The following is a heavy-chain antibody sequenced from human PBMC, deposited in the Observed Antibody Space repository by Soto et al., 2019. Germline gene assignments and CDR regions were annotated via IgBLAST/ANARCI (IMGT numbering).Heavy chain of an antibody. Sequence: GGSLRLSCAASGFTFSSYAMHWVRQAPGKGLEWVAVISYDGSNKYYADSVKGRFTISRDNSKNTLYLQMNSLRAEDTAVYYCARDSIDQLLWGSLYYYYGMDVWGQGTTVTVSS. CDR2: ISYDGSNK. CDR1: GFTFSSYA. J-gene: IGHJ6*02. CDR3: ARDSIDQLLWGSLYYYYGMDV. V-gene: IGHV3-30-3*01. D-gene: IGHD2-2*01.